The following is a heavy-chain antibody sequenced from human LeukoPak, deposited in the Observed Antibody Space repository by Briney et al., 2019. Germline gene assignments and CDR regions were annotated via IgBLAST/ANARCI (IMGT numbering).Heavy chain of an antibody. V-gene: IGHV3-48*01. D-gene: IGHD4-11*01. CDR1: GFTFSSYS. Sequence: PGGSLGLSCAASGFTFSSYSMNWVRQAPGKGLEWVSYISSSSSTIYYADFVKGRFTISRDNAKNSLYLQMNSLRAEDTAVYYCARDQGTVTTGYFDYWGQGTLVTVSS. CDR3: ARDQGTVTTGYFDY. J-gene: IGHJ4*02. CDR2: ISSSSSTI.